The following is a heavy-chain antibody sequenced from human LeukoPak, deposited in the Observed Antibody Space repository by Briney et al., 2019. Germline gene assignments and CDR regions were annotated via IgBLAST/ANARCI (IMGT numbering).Heavy chain of an antibody. CDR1: GFTVSSNC. Sequence: GGSLRLSCAASGFTVSSNCMYWVHQAPGKGLEWVSAISGSGGSTYYADSVKGRFTVSRDNSKNTVYLQMNSLRAEDTAVYYCARDRSITLVRGADYWGQGTLLTVSS. D-gene: IGHD3-10*01. J-gene: IGHJ4*02. V-gene: IGHV3-23*01. CDR2: ISGSGGST. CDR3: ARDRSITLVRGADY.